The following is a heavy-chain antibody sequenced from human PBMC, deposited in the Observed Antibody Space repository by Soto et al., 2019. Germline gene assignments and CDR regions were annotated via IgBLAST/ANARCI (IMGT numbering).Heavy chain of an antibody. J-gene: IGHJ4*02. CDR1: GYTFTNSW. CDR2: IFPGDSDT. D-gene: IGHD3-16*01. Sequence: GESLKISCKVSGYTFTNSWIGWVRQTPGKGLEWMGIIFPGDSDTRYSPSFQGQVTISADKSIATAYLQWSSLQVSDTAMYYCAGHPSAYYDHSNYYYRFDYRGQGALVTVSS. V-gene: IGHV5-51*01. CDR3: AGHPSAYYDHSNYYYRFDY.